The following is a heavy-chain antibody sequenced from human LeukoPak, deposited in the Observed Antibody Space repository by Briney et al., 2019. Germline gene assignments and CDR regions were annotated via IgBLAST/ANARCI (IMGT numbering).Heavy chain of an antibody. CDR2: ISGSGGST. V-gene: IGHV3-23*01. Sequence: PGRSLRLSCAASGLTFSSYAMSWVRQAPGKGLEWVSAISGSGGSTYYTDFVKGRFTISRDNSKNTLYLQMNSLRAEGTAVYYCAKEDLKTYSYCFDYWGQGTLVTVSS. CDR3: AKEDLKTYSYCFDY. J-gene: IGHJ4*02. D-gene: IGHD5-18*01. CDR1: GLTFSSYA.